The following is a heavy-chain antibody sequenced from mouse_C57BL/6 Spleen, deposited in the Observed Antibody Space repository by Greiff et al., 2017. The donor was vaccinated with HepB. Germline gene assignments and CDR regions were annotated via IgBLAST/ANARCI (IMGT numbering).Heavy chain of an antibody. Sequence: EVQRVESGGGLVKPGGSLKLSCAASGFTFSDYGMHWVRQAPEKGLEWVAYISSGSSTIYYADTVKGRFTISRDNAKNTLFLQMTSLRSEDTAMYYWARQFYYGSSHWYFDVWGTGTTVTVSS. V-gene: IGHV5-17*01. CDR2: ISSGSSTI. D-gene: IGHD1-1*01. J-gene: IGHJ1*03. CDR1: GFTFSDYG. CDR3: ARQFYYGSSHWYFDV.